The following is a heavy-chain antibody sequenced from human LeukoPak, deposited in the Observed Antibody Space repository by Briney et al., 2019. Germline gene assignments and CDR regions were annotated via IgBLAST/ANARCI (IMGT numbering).Heavy chain of an antibody. J-gene: IGHJ6*02. V-gene: IGHV3-23*01. CDR1: GFTFSSYA. CDR3: AKGEVRGVRFYGMDV. Sequence: GGSLRLSCAASGFTFSSYAMSWVRQAPGKGLEWVSAISGSGGSTYYADSVKGRFTISRDNSKNTLYPQMNSLRAEDTAVYYCAKGEVRGVRFYGMDVWGQGTTVTVSS. CDR2: ISGSGGST. D-gene: IGHD3-10*01.